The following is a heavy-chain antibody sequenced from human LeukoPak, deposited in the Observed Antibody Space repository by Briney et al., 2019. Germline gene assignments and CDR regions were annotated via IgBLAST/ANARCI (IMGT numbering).Heavy chain of an antibody. V-gene: IGHV4-59*01. J-gene: IGHJ5*02. CDR3: ASSEGYCSGGSCYGANWFDP. D-gene: IGHD2-15*01. CDR2: IYYRGST. Sequence: SETLSLTCTVSGGSISSYYWSWIRQPPGKGLEWIGYIYYRGSTNYNPSLKSRVTISVDTSKNQFSLKLSSVTAADTAVYYCASSEGYCSGGSCYGANWFDPWGQGTLVTVSS. CDR1: GGSISSYY.